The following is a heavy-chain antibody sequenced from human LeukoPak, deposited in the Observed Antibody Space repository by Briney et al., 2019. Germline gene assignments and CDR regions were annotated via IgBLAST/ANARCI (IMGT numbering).Heavy chain of an antibody. CDR2: ISYDGSNK. V-gene: IGHV3-30-3*01. D-gene: IGHD3-9*01. Sequence: GGSLRLSCAASGFTFSSYAMHWVRQAPGKGLEWVAVISYDGSNKYYADSVKGRFTISRDNSKNTLYLQMNSLRAEDTAVYYCARYNLNLYYDILTGYYALDYWGQGTLVTVSS. CDR1: GFTFSSYA. CDR3: ARYNLNLYYDILTGYYALDY. J-gene: IGHJ4*02.